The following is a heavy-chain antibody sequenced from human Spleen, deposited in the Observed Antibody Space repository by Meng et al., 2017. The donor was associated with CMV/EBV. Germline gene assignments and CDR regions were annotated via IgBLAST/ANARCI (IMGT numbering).Heavy chain of an antibody. Sequence: GESLKISCAASGFTFSSYAMHWVRQAPGKGLEWVAVISYDGSNKYYADSVKGRFTISRDNSKNTLYLQMNSLRAEDTAVYYCAKLADYYDSSGYYGHFDYWGQGTLVTVSS. J-gene: IGHJ4*02. V-gene: IGHV3-30-3*02. CDR3: AKLADYYDSSGYYGHFDY. D-gene: IGHD3-22*01. CDR2: ISYDGSNK. CDR1: GFTFSSYA.